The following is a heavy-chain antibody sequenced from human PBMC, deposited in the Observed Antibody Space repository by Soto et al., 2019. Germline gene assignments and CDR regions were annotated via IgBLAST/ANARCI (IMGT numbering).Heavy chain of an antibody. CDR2: INAGNGNT. D-gene: IGHD3-10*01. CDR1: GYTFTSYA. J-gene: IGHJ2*01. CDR3: ARDRTMVRGVIIPGWYLDL. V-gene: IGHV1-3*01. Sequence: ASVKVSCKASGYTFTSYAMHWVRQAPGQRLEWMGWINAGNGNTKYSQKFQGRVTITRDTSASTAYMELSSLRSEDTAVYYCARDRTMVRGVIIPGWYLDLWARGTPVPVSS.